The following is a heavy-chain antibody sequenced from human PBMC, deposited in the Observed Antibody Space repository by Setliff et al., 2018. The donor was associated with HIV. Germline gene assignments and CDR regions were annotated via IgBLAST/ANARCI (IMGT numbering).Heavy chain of an antibody. D-gene: IGHD3-22*01. CDR2: IYYRGST. CDR3: ARERVDSRLWGYLDY. CDR1: GGSISSGANY. Sequence: SETLSLTCTVSGGSISSGANYWSWIRQHPGKGLEWIGYIYYRGSTYYNPSLESRVTISLDTSKNQFSPRLTSVTAADTAVYYCARERVDSRLWGYLDYWGQGRLVTVSS. J-gene: IGHJ4*02. V-gene: IGHV4-31*03.